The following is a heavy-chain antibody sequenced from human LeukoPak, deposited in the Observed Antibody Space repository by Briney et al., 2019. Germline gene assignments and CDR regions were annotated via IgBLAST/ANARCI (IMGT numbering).Heavy chain of an antibody. V-gene: IGHV3-23*01. Sequence: PGGSLRLSCAASGFTFSSYAMSWVRQAPGKGLEWVSAISGSGGSTYYADSVKGRFTISRDNSKNTLYLQMNSLRAEDTAVYYCAKGEYYYGSGSYYNWFDPWGQGTLVTVSS. CDR2: ISGSGGST. J-gene: IGHJ5*02. CDR1: GFTFSSYA. D-gene: IGHD3-10*01. CDR3: AKGEYYYGSGSYYNWFDP.